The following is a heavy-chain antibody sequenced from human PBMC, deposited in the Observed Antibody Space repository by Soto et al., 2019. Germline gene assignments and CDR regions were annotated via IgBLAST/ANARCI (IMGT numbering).Heavy chain of an antibody. CDR3: TSLYYGH. CDR2: IKSKADGGTT. D-gene: IGHD4-17*01. J-gene: IGHJ4*02. Sequence: LILSCAASEFTFANACISWVRQAPGKGLEWVGRIKSKADGGTTDYAAPVKGRFTISRDESQNTLYLQMNSLKTEDTAVYYCTSLYYGHWGQGTLVTVSS. CDR1: EFTFANAC. V-gene: IGHV3-15*01.